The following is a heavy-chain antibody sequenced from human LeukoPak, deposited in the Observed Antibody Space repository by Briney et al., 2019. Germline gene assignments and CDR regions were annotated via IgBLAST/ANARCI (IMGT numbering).Heavy chain of an antibody. CDR2: IYSGGST. J-gene: IGHJ4*02. CDR3: ATLSSGYDWYFDY. V-gene: IGHV3-53*01. CDR1: GFTVSSNY. D-gene: IGHD5-12*01. Sequence: GGSLRLSCAASGFTVSSNYMSWVRQAPGKGLEWVSVIYSGGSTYYADSVKGRFTISRDNSKNTLYLQMNSLRAEDTAVYYCATLSSGYDWYFDYWGRGTLVTVSS.